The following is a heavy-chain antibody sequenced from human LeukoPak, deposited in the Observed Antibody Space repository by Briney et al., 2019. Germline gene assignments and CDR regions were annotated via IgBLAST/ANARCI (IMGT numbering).Heavy chain of an antibody. CDR2: ISGSGGST. Sequence: PGGSLRLSCAASGFTFSSYAMSWVRQAPGKGLEWVSAISGSGGSTYYADSVKGRFTISRDNSKNTLYLQMNSLRAEDTAVYYCVYYYGSGSYRPLDYGGQGTLVTVSS. CDR1: GFTFSSYA. CDR3: VYYYGSGSYRPLDY. D-gene: IGHD3-10*01. J-gene: IGHJ4*02. V-gene: IGHV3-23*01.